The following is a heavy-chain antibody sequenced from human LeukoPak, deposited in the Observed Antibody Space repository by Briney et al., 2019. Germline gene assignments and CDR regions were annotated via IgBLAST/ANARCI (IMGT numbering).Heavy chain of an antibody. CDR1: GYTFTGYY. J-gene: IGHJ4*02. CDR2: INPNSGGT. D-gene: IGHD3-10*01. V-gene: IGHV1-2*02. Sequence: ASVKVSCKASGYTFTGYYMHWVRQAPGQGLEWMGWINPNSGGTNYAQKFQGRVTMTRDTSISTAYMELSRLRSDDTAVYYCARETHYYGSGRSSDYWGQGTLVTVSS. CDR3: ARETHYYGSGRSSDY.